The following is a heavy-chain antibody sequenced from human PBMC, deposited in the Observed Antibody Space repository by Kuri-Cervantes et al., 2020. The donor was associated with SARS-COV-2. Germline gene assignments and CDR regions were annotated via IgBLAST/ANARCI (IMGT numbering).Heavy chain of an antibody. CDR3: ARRPPGGNWFDS. V-gene: IGHV1-2*02. Sequence: ASVKVSCKASGYTFSAYYMHWVRQAPGQGLEWMGWINPNSGSTDHAQKFKGRVTLTRDTSTSTAYMEFSSLTSDDTAVYYCARRPPGGNWFDSWVQGTLVTVSS. CDR1: GYTFSAYY. D-gene: IGHD4-23*01. J-gene: IGHJ5*01. CDR2: INPNSGST.